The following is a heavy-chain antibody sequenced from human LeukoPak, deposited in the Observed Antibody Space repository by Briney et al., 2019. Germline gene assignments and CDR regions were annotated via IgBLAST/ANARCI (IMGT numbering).Heavy chain of an antibody. Sequence: GGSLRLSCAASGFTFSNPWMNWVRQAPGKGLNWVGHIKGRTDGGTADYGAPVEGRFTISRDDSKNTLYLQMNSLKTEDTGVYYCATDLLDGNLQNALDVWGQGTTVTVSS. J-gene: IGHJ6*02. CDR2: IKGRTDGGTA. D-gene: IGHD1-14*01. V-gene: IGHV3-15*01. CDR1: GFTFSNPW. CDR3: ATDLLDGNLQNALDV.